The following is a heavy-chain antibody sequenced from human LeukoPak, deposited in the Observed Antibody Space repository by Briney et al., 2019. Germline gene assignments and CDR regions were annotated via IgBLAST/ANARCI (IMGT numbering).Heavy chain of an antibody. CDR2: VDPEDGET. D-gene: IGHD2-21*02. CDR1: GYTFTDYY. J-gene: IGHJ4*02. V-gene: IGHV1-69-2*01. Sequence: ASVKISCKASGYTFTDYYMHWVQQAPGKGLEWMGRVDPEDGETIYAEKFQGRVTITADTSTDTAYMELSSLRSEDTAVYYCATGVYCGRDCYQYYFAYWGQGTMVTVSS. CDR3: ATGVYCGRDCYQYYFAY.